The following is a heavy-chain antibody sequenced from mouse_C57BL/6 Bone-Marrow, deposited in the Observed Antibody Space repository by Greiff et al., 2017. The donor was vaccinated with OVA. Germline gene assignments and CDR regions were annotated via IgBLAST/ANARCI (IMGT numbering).Heavy chain of an antibody. CDR2: MYPRSGNT. Sequence: QVQLKQSGAELARPGASVKLSCKASGYTFTSYGIRWVKQRTGPGLEWIGAMYPRSGNTYYNEKFKGKATFTADTSSNTAYMQLSSLTTEDSAIYYCAREGGIYYYGSSYDWFAYWGQGTLVTVSA. CDR1: GYTFTSYG. CDR3: AREGGIYYYGSSYDWFAY. V-gene: IGHV1-81*01. J-gene: IGHJ3*01. D-gene: IGHD1-1*01.